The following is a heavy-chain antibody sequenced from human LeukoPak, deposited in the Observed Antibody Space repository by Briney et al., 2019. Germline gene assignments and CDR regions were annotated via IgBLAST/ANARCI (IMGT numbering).Heavy chain of an antibody. D-gene: IGHD6-13*01. V-gene: IGHV1-2*02. CDR1: GYTFTGYY. CDR3: ARDYIAAAVYDY. CDR2: INPNSGGT. J-gene: IGHJ4*02. Sequence: ASVKVSCKASGYTFTGYYMHWVRQAPGQGLEWMGWINPNSGGTNYAQKFQGRVTMTRDTSISTAYMELSRLRSDDTAVYYYARDYIAAAVYDYWGQGTLVTVSS.